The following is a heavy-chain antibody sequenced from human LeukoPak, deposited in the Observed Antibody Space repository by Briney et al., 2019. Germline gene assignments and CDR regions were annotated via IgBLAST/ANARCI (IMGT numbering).Heavy chain of an antibody. Sequence: TLSLTCTVSGGSISSGGYYWSWIRQHPGRGLEWIGYIYYSGSTYYNPSLKSRVTISVDTSKHQFSLKLSSVTPADTAVYYCASTYYYDSSGYDYWGQGTLVTVSS. V-gene: IGHV4-31*03. J-gene: IGHJ4*02. CDR3: ASTYYYDSSGYDY. CDR1: GGSISSGGYY. CDR2: IYYSGST. D-gene: IGHD3-22*01.